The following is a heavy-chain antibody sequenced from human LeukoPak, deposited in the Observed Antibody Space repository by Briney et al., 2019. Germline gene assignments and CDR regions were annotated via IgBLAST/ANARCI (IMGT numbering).Heavy chain of an antibody. Sequence: PGGSLRLSCAGSGFTFSNAWMSWVRQAPGKGLEWVGRMKSKTDGGTTDYAAPVKGRFTISRDDSNNTLYLQMNSLKTEDTAVYYCTTDCDSTSCYAADAAQWGQGTLVTVSS. V-gene: IGHV3-15*01. D-gene: IGHD2-2*01. CDR3: TTDCDSTSCYAADAAQ. CDR1: GFTFSNAW. J-gene: IGHJ4*02. CDR2: MKSKTDGGTT.